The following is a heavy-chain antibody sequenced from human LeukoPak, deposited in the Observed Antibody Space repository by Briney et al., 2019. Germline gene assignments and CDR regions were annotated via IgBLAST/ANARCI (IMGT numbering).Heavy chain of an antibody. Sequence: GGSLRLSCAASGFTFSSYSMNWVRQAPGTGLEWVSCISSSSSYIYYADSVKGRFTISRDNAKNSLYLQMNSLRVEDTAVYYCARAHNWKYGTFDYWGQGTLVTVSS. CDR3: ARAHNWKYGTFDY. CDR1: GFTFSSYS. V-gene: IGHV3-21*01. J-gene: IGHJ4*02. CDR2: ISSSSSYI. D-gene: IGHD1-7*01.